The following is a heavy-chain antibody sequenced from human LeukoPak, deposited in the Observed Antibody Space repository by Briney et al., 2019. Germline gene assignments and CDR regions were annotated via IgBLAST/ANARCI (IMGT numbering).Heavy chain of an antibody. CDR1: GFTFSSYS. Sequence: MPGGSLRLSCAASGFTFSSYSMNWVRQAPGKGLEWVSSISSSSSYIYYADSVKGRFTISRDNAKNSLYLQMNSLRAEDTAVYYCARGKQNPHEYYDILTGYDYFDYWGQGTLVTVSS. CDR2: ISSSSSYI. D-gene: IGHD3-9*01. V-gene: IGHV3-21*01. CDR3: ARGKQNPHEYYDILTGYDYFDY. J-gene: IGHJ4*02.